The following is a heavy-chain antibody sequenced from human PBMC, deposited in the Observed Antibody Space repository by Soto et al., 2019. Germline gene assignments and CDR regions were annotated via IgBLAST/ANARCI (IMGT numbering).Heavy chain of an antibody. CDR3: AKTPRWYDSSGYLDY. D-gene: IGHD3-22*01. Sequence: PGGSLRLSCAASGFTFGIYAMSWVRQAPGKGLEWVSLISGSGGSTYYADSVKGRFTISRDNSKNTLYLQMNSLRAEDTAVYFCAKTPRWYDSSGYLDYWGQGTLVTVSS. J-gene: IGHJ4*02. CDR2: ISGSGGST. V-gene: IGHV3-23*01. CDR1: GFTFGIYA.